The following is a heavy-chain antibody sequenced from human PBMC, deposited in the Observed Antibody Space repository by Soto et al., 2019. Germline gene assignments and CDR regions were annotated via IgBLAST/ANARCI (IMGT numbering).Heavy chain of an antibody. CDR2: IYHSGST. V-gene: IGHV4-4*02. J-gene: IGHJ3*02. D-gene: IGHD5-12*01. Sequence: SETLSLTCAVSSGSISSSNWWSWVRQPPGKGLEWIGEIYHSGSTNYNPSLKSRVTISVDKSKNQFSLKLSSVTAADTAVYYCARAGLFTEYSGYFLDAFDIWGQGTMVTVSS. CDR1: SGSISSSNW. CDR3: ARAGLFTEYSGYFLDAFDI.